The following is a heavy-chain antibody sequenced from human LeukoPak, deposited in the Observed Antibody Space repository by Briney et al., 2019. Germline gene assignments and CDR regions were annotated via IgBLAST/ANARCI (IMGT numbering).Heavy chain of an antibody. J-gene: IGHJ4*02. CDR2: IYSGGSI. Sequence: GGSLRLSCAASGFTVSSNYMSWVRQAPGKGLEWVSVIYSGGSIYYSDSVKGRFTISRDNSKNMLYLQMSSLRTEDTAVYYCARGSAYSHWGQGTLVTVSS. CDR3: ARGSAYSH. CDR1: GFTVSSNY. D-gene: IGHD3-22*01. V-gene: IGHV3-66*02.